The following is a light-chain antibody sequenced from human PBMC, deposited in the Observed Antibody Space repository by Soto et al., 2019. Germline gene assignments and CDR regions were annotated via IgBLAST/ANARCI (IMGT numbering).Light chain of an antibody. Sequence: QSVLTQPPSASGTPGQRVTISCSGSSSNIGTNTVNWYQQLPGTAPKLLIFSSNQRPSGVSDRFSGSKSGTSASLAISGLQSEGEADYYCAAWDDSLNGFYVFGTGTKVTVL. CDR2: SSN. CDR3: AAWDDSLNGFYV. CDR1: SSNIGTNT. V-gene: IGLV1-44*01. J-gene: IGLJ1*01.